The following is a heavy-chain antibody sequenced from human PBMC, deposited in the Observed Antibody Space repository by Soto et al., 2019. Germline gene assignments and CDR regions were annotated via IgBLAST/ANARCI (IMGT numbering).Heavy chain of an antibody. J-gene: IGHJ4*02. CDR1: GFTFSSSP. V-gene: IGHV3-30-3*01. Sequence: QVQLVESGGGVVQPGRSLRLSCEASGFTFSSSPMHWVRQAPGKGLEWVAVISYDGIIKVYADSVQGRFTISREISKNTLYLQMNSLRTEDTAVYYCVRDKIRGPPDYCDDWGQGTLVTVSS. CDR2: ISYDGIIK. CDR3: VRDKIRGPPDYCDD.